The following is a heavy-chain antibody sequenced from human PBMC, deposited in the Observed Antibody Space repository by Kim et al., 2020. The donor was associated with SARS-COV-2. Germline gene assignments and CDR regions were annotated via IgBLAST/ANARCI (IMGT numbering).Heavy chain of an antibody. CDR2: VGGSGGNT. J-gene: IGHJ4*02. V-gene: IGHV3-23*01. CDR1: GFTFSSYA. D-gene: IGHD3-22*01. CDR3: AKDARYDSSGFYFDY. Sequence: GGSLRLSCVASGFTFSSYAMTWVRQAPGKGLEWVSVVGGSGGNTDYADSVKGRFTITRDNSKNTLYLQMNSLRAEDTAVYYCAKDARYDSSGFYFDYWGQGTLVTVSS.